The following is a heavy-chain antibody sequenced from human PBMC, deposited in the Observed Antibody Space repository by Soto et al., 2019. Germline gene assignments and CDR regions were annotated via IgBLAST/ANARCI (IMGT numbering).Heavy chain of an antibody. Sequence: QVQLQESGPGLVKPSETLSLTCTVSGGSISTYYWSWIRQPPGKGLEWIGYISYSGSTNYNPSLKSRVTISVDTSKNQFSLKLSSVTAADTAVYYCARDPYGMDVWGQGTTVNVSS. V-gene: IGHV4-59*01. J-gene: IGHJ6*02. CDR3: ARDPYGMDV. CDR2: ISYSGST. CDR1: GGSISTYY.